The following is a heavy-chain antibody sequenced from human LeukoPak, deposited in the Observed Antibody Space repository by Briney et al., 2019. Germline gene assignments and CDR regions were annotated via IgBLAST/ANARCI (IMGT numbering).Heavy chain of an antibody. CDR2: IIPIFGTA. D-gene: IGHD5-24*01. Sequence: SVKVSCKASGGTFSSYAISRVRQAPGQGLEWMGGIIPIFGTANYAQKFQGRVTITTDESTSTAYMELSSLRSEDTAVYYCARVVGGRWLRFDYWGQGTLVTVSS. CDR3: ARVVGGRWLRFDY. J-gene: IGHJ4*02. V-gene: IGHV1-69*05. CDR1: GGTFSSYA.